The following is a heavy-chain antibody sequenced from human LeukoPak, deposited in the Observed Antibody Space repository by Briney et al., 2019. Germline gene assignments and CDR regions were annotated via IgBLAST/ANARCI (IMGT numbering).Heavy chain of an antibody. CDR2: INSGGTTT. J-gene: IGHJ5*02. Sequence: GGSLTLSCAASGFTFSTYCMHWVRQPPGKGLVWVSRINSGGTTTNYADSVKGRFTISRDNAKNTLYLQMNSLRGEDTAAYYCATSNWFDPWGQGTLVTVSS. D-gene: IGHD2-2*01. CDR3: ATSNWFDP. CDR1: GFTFSTYC. V-gene: IGHV3-74*01.